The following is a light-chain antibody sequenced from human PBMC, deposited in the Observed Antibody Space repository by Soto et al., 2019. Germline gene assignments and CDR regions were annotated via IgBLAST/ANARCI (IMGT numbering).Light chain of an antibody. CDR1: QSINNY. V-gene: IGKV1-39*01. CDR2: AAS. J-gene: IGKJ4*01. CDR3: QQRSSTPLT. Sequence: DIQMTQSPSSLSASVGDRVTITCRASQSINNYLSWYQHTLGKAPKLLIYAASTLQSGVPSRFSGSGSGTEFTLTISSLHPEDFATYYCQQRSSTPLTFGGGTKVELK.